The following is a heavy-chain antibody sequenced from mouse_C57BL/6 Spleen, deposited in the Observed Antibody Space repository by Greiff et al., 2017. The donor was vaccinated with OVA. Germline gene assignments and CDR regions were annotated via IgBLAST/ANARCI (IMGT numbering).Heavy chain of an antibody. J-gene: IGHJ1*03. CDR3: AREDYYGSSRYWYFDV. CDR2: IYPGDGDT. V-gene: IGHV1-82*01. D-gene: IGHD1-1*01. Sequence: VMLVESGPELVKPGASVKISCKASGYAFSSSWMNWVKQRPGKGLEWIGRIYPGDGDTNYNGKFKGKATLTADKSSSTAYMQLSSLTSEDSAVYFCAREDYYGSSRYWYFDVWGTGTTVTVSS. CDR1: GYAFSSSW.